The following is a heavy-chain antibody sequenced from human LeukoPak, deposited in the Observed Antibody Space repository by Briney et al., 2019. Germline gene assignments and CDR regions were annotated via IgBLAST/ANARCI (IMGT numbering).Heavy chain of an antibody. D-gene: IGHD6-19*01. CDR2: IYYSGST. J-gene: IGHJ4*02. CDR3: ARGLSRGIAVAGYY. CDR1: GGSISSSDYY. V-gene: IGHV4-39*07. Sequence: PSETLSLTCTVSGGSISSSDYYWGWIRQPPGKGLEWIGSIYYSGSTHYNPSLKSRVTISVDTSKNQFSLKLSSVTAADTAVYYCARGLSRGIAVAGYYWGQGTLVTVSS.